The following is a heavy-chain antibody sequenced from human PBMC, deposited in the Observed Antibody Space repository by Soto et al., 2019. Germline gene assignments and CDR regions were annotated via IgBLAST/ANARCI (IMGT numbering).Heavy chain of an antibody. CDR2: IYYSGST. V-gene: IGHV4-31*03. CDR3: ACSSSWYAMGWFDP. D-gene: IGHD6-13*01. J-gene: IGHJ5*02. CDR1: GGSISSGGYY. Sequence: PSETLSLTCTVSGGSISSGGYYWSWIRQHPGKGLEWIGYIYYSGSTYYNPSLKSRVTISVDTSKNQFSLKLSSVTAADTAVYYCACSSSWYAMGWFDPWGQGTLVTVSS.